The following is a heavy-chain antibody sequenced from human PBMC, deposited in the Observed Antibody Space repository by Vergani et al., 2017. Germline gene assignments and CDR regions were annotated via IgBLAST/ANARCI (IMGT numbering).Heavy chain of an antibody. CDR1: GGSISSYY. Sequence: QVQLQESGPGLVKPSETLSLTCTVSGGSISSYYWSWIRQPPGKGLEWIGYIYYSGSTNYNPSLKSRVTISVDTSKNQFSLKLSSVTAADTAVYYCARARAIWFGAFDYWGQGTLVTVSS. D-gene: IGHD3-10*01. V-gene: IGHV4-59*01. CDR2: IYYSGST. CDR3: ARARAIWFGAFDY. J-gene: IGHJ4*02.